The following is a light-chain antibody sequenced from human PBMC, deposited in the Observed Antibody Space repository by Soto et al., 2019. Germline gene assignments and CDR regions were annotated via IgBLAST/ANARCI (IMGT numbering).Light chain of an antibody. CDR3: QQNYITPPWT. CDR2: AAS. V-gene: IGKV1-39*01. CDR1: QSIKKS. J-gene: IGKJ1*01. Sequence: DIQMTQSPSSLSASVGDRVTITCRSSQSIKKSLNWYQQKPGKANKLLIFAASNLQSGVPSRFSGSGSGTDFTLTISSLQAEDFATYYCQQNYITPPWTFGPGTKV.